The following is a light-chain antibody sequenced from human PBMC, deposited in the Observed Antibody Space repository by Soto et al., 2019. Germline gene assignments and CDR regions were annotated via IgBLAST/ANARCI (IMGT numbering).Light chain of an antibody. Sequence: QSALTQPASVSGSPGQSITISCTGTSSDVGGYNYVSWYQQHPGKAPKLMIYDVSYRPSGVSNRFSGFKSGNTASLTISGLQAEDEVDYYCNSYTSSSTLYVFGTGTNLTVL. CDR1: SSDVGGYNY. J-gene: IGLJ1*01. V-gene: IGLV2-14*03. CDR3: NSYTSSSTLYV. CDR2: DVS.